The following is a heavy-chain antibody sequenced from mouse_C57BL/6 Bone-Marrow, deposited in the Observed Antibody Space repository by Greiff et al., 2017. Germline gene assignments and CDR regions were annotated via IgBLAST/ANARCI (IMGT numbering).Heavy chain of an antibody. CDR3: ARENYSNLWAMDY. Sequence: DVHLVESGGGLVQPGGSLKLSCAASGFTFSDYYMYWVRQTPEKSLEWVAYISNGGGSTYYPDTVKGRFTISRDNAKNTLYLQMSRLKSEDTAMYYCARENYSNLWAMDYWGQGTSVTVSS. CDR1: GFTFSDYY. V-gene: IGHV5-12*01. D-gene: IGHD2-5*01. CDR2: ISNGGGST. J-gene: IGHJ4*01.